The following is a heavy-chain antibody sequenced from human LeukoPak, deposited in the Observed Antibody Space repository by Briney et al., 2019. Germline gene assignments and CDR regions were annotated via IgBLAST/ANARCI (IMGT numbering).Heavy chain of an antibody. V-gene: IGHV4-59*01. J-gene: IGHJ3*02. CDR3: ARVSPAVGAFDI. CDR1: GGSITNYY. CDR2: FYYSGSS. D-gene: IGHD6-13*01. Sequence: SETLSLTCTVSGGSITNYYWSWIRQPPGKGLEWIGYFYYSGSSNYNPSLKSRVTISGDTSKNQFSPKLSSVTAADTAIYYCARVSPAVGAFDIWGRGTMVPVSS.